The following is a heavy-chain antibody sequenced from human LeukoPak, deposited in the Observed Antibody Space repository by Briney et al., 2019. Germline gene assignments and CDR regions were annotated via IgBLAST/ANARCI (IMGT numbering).Heavy chain of an antibody. Sequence: GGSLRLSCAASGFTFSSYSMNWVRQAPGKGLEWVSSISSSSSYIYYADSVKGRFTNSRDNAKNSLYLQMNSLRAEDTAVYYCASGGRAVAPVDYWGQGTLVTVSS. CDR2: ISSSSSYI. J-gene: IGHJ4*02. CDR1: GFTFSSYS. D-gene: IGHD6-19*01. V-gene: IGHV3-21*01. CDR3: ASGGRAVAPVDY.